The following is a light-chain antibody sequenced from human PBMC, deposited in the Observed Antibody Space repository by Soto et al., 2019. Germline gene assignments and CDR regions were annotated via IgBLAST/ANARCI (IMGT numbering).Light chain of an antibody. CDR3: HQRDKLPFT. V-gene: IGKV3-11*01. Sequence: EIVLTQSPATLSLSPGEGATLSCRASQSISTYLAWYQQTPGQPPRLLIYDASNRATGIPARFSGSGSGTDFTLSISSLGPEDFAVYSCHQRDKLPFTCGGGTKVEIK. CDR1: QSISTY. J-gene: IGKJ4*01. CDR2: DAS.